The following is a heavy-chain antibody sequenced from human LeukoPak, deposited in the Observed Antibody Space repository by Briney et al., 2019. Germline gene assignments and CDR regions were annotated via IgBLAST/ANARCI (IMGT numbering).Heavy chain of an antibody. Sequence: SETLSLTCTVSGGSISSSSYYWGWIREPPGKGLGWIGNFYYSGSTNYNPSLKSRVTISVDTSKNQFSLKLSSVTAADTAVYYCARDCGDYGGNSEVCYYGMDVWGQGTTVTVSS. CDR1: GGSISSSSYY. D-gene: IGHD4-23*01. CDR3: ARDCGDYGGNSEVCYYGMDV. J-gene: IGHJ6*02. CDR2: FYYSGST. V-gene: IGHV4-39*07.